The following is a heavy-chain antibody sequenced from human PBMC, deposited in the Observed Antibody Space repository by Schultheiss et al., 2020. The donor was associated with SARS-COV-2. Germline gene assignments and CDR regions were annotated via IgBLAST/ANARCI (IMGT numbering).Heavy chain of an antibody. J-gene: IGHJ1*01. Sequence: GGSLRLSCAASGFTFSSYGMHWVRQAPGKGLEWVGRIKSKTDGGTTDYAAPVKGRFTISRDDSKNTLYLQMNSLRAEDTAVYYCARGDIVVVPAAPAEYFQHWGQGTLVTVSS. V-gene: IGHV3-15*01. CDR2: IKSKTDGGTT. D-gene: IGHD2-2*01. CDR3: ARGDIVVVPAAPAEYFQH. CDR1: GFTFSSYG.